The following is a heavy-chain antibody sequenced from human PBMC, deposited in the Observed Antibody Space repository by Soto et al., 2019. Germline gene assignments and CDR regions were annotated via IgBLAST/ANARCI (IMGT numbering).Heavy chain of an antibody. CDR1: GGSISSYY. D-gene: IGHD3-16*01. CDR3: ARSRGGYFDY. Sequence: PSETLSLTCTVSGGSISSYYWSWIRQPPGKGLEWIGYIYYSGSTNYNPSLKSRVNISVDTSKNQFSLKLSSVTAADTAVYYCARSRGGYFDYWGQGTLVTVSS. V-gene: IGHV4-59*01. CDR2: IYYSGST. J-gene: IGHJ4*02.